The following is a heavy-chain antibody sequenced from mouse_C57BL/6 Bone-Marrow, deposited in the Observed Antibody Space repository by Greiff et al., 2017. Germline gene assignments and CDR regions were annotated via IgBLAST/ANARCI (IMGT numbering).Heavy chain of an antibody. V-gene: IGHV1-55*01. CDR3: ARRGLLRYLAY. CDR1: GYTFTSYW. D-gene: IGHD1-1*01. J-gene: IGHJ3*01. Sequence: VQLQQPGAELVKPGASVKMSCKASGYTFTSYWITWVKQSPGQGLEWIGDLYPGSGSTNYNEKFKSKATLTVDTSSSTSYMQLSSLTSEDSAFYYCARRGLLRYLAYWGQGTLVTVSA. CDR2: LYPGSGST.